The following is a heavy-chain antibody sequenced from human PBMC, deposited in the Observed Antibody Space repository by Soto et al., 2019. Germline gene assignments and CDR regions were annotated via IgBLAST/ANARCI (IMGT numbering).Heavy chain of an antibody. D-gene: IGHD6-19*01. CDR3: ARDGAVAGGTVYWYFDL. Sequence: QVQLVQSGAEVKKPGSSVKVSCKASGGTFSSYAISWVRQAPGQGLEWMGGIIPIFGTANYAQKFQGRVTITADESTSTAYMELSSLRSEDTAVYYCARDGAVAGGTVYWYFDLWGRGTLVTVSS. CDR1: GGTFSSYA. V-gene: IGHV1-69*01. CDR2: IIPIFGTA. J-gene: IGHJ2*01.